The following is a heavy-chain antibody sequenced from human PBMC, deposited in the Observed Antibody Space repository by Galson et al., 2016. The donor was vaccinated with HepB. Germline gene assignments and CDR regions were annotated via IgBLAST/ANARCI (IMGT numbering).Heavy chain of an antibody. CDR3: ASYRYQVHWYFDL. J-gene: IGHJ2*01. CDR1: GGSISTDDW. CDR2: VFQSGST. V-gene: IGHV4-4*02. D-gene: IGHD5-18*01. Sequence: TLSLTCAVSGGSISTDDWWTWVRLPPGKGLEWIGEVFQSGSTNYNPSLKSRVTISLDKSMNLFSLTLTSVTAADTAVYYCASYRYQVHWYFDLWGQGTLLTVSS.